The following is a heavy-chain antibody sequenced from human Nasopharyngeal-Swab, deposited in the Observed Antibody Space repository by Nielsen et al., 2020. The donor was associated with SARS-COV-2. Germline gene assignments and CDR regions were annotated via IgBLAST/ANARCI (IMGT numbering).Heavy chain of an antibody. CDR1: GYTFTSYD. V-gene: IGHV1-8*01. J-gene: IGHJ4*02. D-gene: IGHD5-24*01. CDR2: MNPNSGNT. CDR3: AKDKRLVATITFELDY. Sequence: ASVKVSCKASGYTFTSYDINWVRQATGQGLEWMGWMNPNSGNTGYAQKFQGRVTMTRNTSISTAYMELSSLRSEDTAVYYCAKDKRLVATITFELDYWGQGTLVTVSS.